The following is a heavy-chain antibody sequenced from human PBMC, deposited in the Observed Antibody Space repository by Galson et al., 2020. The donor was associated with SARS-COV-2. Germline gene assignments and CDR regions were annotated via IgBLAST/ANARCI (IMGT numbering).Heavy chain of an antibody. J-gene: IGHJ2*01. V-gene: IGHV3-30*04. CDR3: ARLPNYGDYVYSYFDL. D-gene: IGHD4-17*01. Sequence: GGSLRLSCAASGFTFSSYAMHWVRQAPGKGLEWVAVISYDGSNKYYADSVKGRFTISRDNSKNTLYLQMNSLRAEDTAVYYCARLPNYGDYVYSYFDLWGRGTLVTVFS. CDR1: GFTFSSYA. CDR2: ISYDGSNK.